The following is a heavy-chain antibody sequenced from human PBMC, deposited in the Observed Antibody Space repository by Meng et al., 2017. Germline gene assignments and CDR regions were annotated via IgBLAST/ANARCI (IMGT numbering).Heavy chain of an antibody. J-gene: IGHJ4*02. V-gene: IGHV4-39*07. CDR3: ARDLFPDRRPYYFDY. D-gene: IGHD1-14*01. CDR2: IYYSGST. Sequence: SETLSLTCTVSGGSISSSSYYWGWIRQPPGKGLEWIGSIYYSGSTYYNPSLKSRVTISVDTSKNQFSLKLSSVTAADTAVYYCARDLFPDRRPYYFDYWGQGTRVTVSS. CDR1: GGSISSSSYY.